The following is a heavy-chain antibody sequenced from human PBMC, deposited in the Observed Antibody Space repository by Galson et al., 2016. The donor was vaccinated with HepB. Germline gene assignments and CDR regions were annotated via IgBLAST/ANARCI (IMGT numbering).Heavy chain of an antibody. V-gene: IGHV1-18*01. CDR2: ISGYTGQA. CDR3: ARERGNYAYFDY. J-gene: IGHJ4*02. Sequence: SVKVSCKASGYTFRDYGVSWVRQAPGQGLEWLGRISGYTGQADVAQSFQGRVTVTSDKANTAYMELRSLRSDDTAIYYCARERGNYAYFDYWGQGTLVTASS. D-gene: IGHD4-11*01. CDR1: GYTFRDYG.